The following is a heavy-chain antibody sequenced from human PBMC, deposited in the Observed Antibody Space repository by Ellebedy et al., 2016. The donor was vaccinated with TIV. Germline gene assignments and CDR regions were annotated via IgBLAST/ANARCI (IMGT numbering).Heavy chain of an antibody. CDR2: ISYDGNNK. D-gene: IGHD3/OR15-3a*01. CDR1: GFSSSNSA. Sequence: GGSLRLSCAASGFSSSNSAMHWVRQAPGKGLEWVSLISYDGNNKYYADSVKGRFTISRDNSKHTLYLQVNSLRAEDTAVYYCAKDLMISLWGQGTLLTVSS. CDR3: AKDLMISL. V-gene: IGHV3-30-3*01. J-gene: IGHJ4*02.